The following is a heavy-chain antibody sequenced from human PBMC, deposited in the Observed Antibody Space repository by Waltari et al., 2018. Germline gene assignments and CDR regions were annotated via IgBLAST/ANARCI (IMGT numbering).Heavy chain of an antibody. V-gene: IGHV3-7*01. D-gene: IGHD5-12*01. CDR3: ARTGARWLQFAAFDI. J-gene: IGHJ3*02. Sequence: EVLLVESGGGLVQTGGSLRLSCAASRFTFSNSWMNWVRQAPGKVLEWVANRNQDGSEEYYVDSVKGRFTISRDNAKNSLYLEMKTLRAEDTAIYYCARTGARWLQFAAFDIWGQGTMVTVSS. CDR1: RFTFSNSW. CDR2: RNQDGSEE.